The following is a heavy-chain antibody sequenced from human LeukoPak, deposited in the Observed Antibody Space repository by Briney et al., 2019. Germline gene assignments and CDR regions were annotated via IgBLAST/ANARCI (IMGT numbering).Heavy chain of an antibody. CDR3: ARERPLGDSSNWFLEGYFDI. D-gene: IGHD6-13*01. CDR1: GGTFSSYA. CDR2: IIPIFGTA. Sequence: SVKVSCKASGGTFSSYAITWVRQAPGQGLEWMGRIIPIFGTANYAQEFQGRVTITTDESTSTAYMELSTLRSDDTAVYYCARERPLGDSSNWFLEGYFDIWGQGTLVTVSS. J-gene: IGHJ4*02. V-gene: IGHV1-69*05.